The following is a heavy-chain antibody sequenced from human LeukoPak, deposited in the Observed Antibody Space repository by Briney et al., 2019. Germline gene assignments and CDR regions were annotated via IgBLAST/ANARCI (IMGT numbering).Heavy chain of an antibody. J-gene: IGHJ6*03. CDR3: ARGHNSGSYYDFYYYYYMDV. Sequence: ASVKVSCKASGYTFTSYDINWVRQATGQGLEWMRWMNPNSGNTGYAQKFQGRVTITRNTSISTAYMELSSLRSEDTAVYYCARGHNSGSYYDFYYYYYMDVWGKGTTVTVSS. V-gene: IGHV1-8*03. CDR1: GYTFTSYD. D-gene: IGHD1-26*01. CDR2: MNPNSGNT.